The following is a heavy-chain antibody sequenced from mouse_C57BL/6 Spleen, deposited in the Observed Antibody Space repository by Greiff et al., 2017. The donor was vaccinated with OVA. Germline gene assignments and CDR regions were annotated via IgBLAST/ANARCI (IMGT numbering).Heavy chain of an antibody. CDR3: ARPGYGSSYGAY. Sequence: EVHLVESGGGLVKPGGSLKLSCAASGFTFSDYGMHWVRQAPEKGLEWVAYISSGSSTIYYADTVKSRFTISRDNAKNTLFLQMTSLRSEDTAMYYCARPGYGSSYGAYWGQGTLVTVSA. J-gene: IGHJ3*01. D-gene: IGHD1-1*01. CDR2: ISSGSSTI. V-gene: IGHV5-17*01. CDR1: GFTFSDYG.